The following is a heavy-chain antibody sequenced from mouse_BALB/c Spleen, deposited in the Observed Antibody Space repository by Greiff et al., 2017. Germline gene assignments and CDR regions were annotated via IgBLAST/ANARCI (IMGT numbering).Heavy chain of an antibody. CDR2: IWSGGST. CDR1: GFSLTSYG. D-gene: IGHD1-1*01. V-gene: IGHV2-4-1*01. J-gene: IGHJ4*01. CDR3: ARKKDYYGSSYGAMDY. Sequence: VKLQESGPGLVQPSQSLSITCTVSGFSLTSYGVHWVRQSPGKGLEWLGVIWSGGSTDYNAAFISRLSISKDNSKSQVFFKMNSLQADDTAIYYCARKKDYYGSSYGAMDYWGQGTSVTVSS.